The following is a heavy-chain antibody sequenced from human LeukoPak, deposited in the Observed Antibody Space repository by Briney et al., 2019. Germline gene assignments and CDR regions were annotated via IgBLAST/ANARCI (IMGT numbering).Heavy chain of an antibody. Sequence: GGSLRLSCEVSGFTFSNYAMNWVRQAPGKGLEWVSSISASAGSAVYGDSVKGRFTISRVNAENTLYLQMNSLRADDTAIYYCAKHQRSGEYDYGWGPFDSWGQGTMVTVSS. V-gene: IGHV3-23*01. CDR3: AKHQRSGEYDYGWGPFDS. CDR1: GFTFSNYA. J-gene: IGHJ3*02. CDR2: ISASAGSA. D-gene: IGHD3-10*01.